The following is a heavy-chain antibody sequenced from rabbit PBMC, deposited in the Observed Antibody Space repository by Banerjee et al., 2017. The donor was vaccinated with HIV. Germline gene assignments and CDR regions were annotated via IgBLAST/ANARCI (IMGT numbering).Heavy chain of an antibody. D-gene: IGHD2-1*01. J-gene: IGHJ4*01. Sequence: QSLEESGGDLVKPGASLTLTCTASGFSFSNNYYMYWVRQAPGKGLEWIACIWTGSSGSTYYATWVNGRFTISSHNAQNTLYLQLNSLTAADTATYFCVSYDDYGDRNLWGPGTLVTVS. V-gene: IGHV1S40*01. CDR2: IWTGSSGST. CDR3: VSYDDYGDRNL. CDR1: GFSFSNNYY.